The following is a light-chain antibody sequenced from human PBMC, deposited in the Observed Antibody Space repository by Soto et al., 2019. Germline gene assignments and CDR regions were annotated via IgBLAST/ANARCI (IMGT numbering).Light chain of an antibody. CDR2: DVS. Sequence: QSVLTQPASVSGSPGQSITISCTGTSSDVGGYNYVSWYQQHPGKAPKLMIYDVSNRPSGVSNRFSGSKSGNTASLTISGLQVEDEADYYCSSYTRSSKKVFGTGTKVTVL. CDR3: SSYTRSSKKV. J-gene: IGLJ1*01. CDR1: SSDVGGYNY. V-gene: IGLV2-14*01.